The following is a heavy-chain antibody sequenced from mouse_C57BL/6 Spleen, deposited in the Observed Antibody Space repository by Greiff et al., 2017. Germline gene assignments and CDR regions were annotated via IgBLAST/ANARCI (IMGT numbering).Heavy chain of an antibody. Sequence: VQLHQPGAELVKPGASVKVSCKASGYTFTSYWMHWVKQRPGQGLEWIGRIHPADSDTNYNQKFKGKATLTVDKSSSTAYMQLSSLTSEDSAVYYCAISLIYYGNYFDYWGQGTTLTVSS. J-gene: IGHJ2*01. CDR3: AISLIYYGNYFDY. CDR1: GYTFTSYW. CDR2: IHPADSDT. V-gene: IGHV1-74*01. D-gene: IGHD2-1*01.